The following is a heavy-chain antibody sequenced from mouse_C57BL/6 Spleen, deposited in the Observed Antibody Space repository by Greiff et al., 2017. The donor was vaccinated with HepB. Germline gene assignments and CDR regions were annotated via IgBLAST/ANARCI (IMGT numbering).Heavy chain of an antibody. Sequence: QVHVKQSGAELAKPGASVKLSCKASGYTFTSYWMHWVKQRPGQGLEWIGYINPSSGYTKYNQKFKDKATLTADKSSSTAYMQLSSLTYEDSAVYYCARGATTDAMDYWGQGTSVTVSS. V-gene: IGHV1-7*01. CDR3: ARGATTDAMDY. CDR1: GYTFTSYW. D-gene: IGHD1-1*01. J-gene: IGHJ4*01. CDR2: INPSSGYT.